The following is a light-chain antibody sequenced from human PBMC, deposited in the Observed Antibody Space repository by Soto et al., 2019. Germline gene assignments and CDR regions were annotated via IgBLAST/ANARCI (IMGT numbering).Light chain of an antibody. CDR1: SSDVGGYDY. Sequence: QSSLTQPASVSVAPGQSIAISCTGTSSDVGGYDYVSWYQQRPGKAAKLLIYDVNNRPSGVSHRFSGSKSGNTASLTISGLQAEDAADYYCSSYTGSSTFVFGTGTKVTVL. CDR2: DVN. V-gene: IGLV2-14*01. CDR3: SSYTGSSTFV. J-gene: IGLJ1*01.